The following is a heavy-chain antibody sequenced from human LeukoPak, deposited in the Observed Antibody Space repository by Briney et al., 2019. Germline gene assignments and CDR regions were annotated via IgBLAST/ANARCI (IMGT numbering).Heavy chain of an antibody. Sequence: SQTLSLTCTVSGGSISSGGYHWSWIRQHPGKGLEWIGYIYYSGSTYYNPSLKSRVTISVDTSKNQFSLKLSSVTAADTAVYYCARVEYYGSGSLDYWGQGTLVTVSS. CDR3: ARVEYYGSGSLDY. CDR2: IYYSGST. CDR1: GGSISSGGYH. V-gene: IGHV4-31*03. D-gene: IGHD3-10*01. J-gene: IGHJ4*02.